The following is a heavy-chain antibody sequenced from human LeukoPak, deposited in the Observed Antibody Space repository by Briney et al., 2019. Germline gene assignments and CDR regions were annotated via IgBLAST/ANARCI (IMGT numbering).Heavy chain of an antibody. CDR2: IRYDGSKK. CDR1: GFTFSSYG. Sequence: GGSLRLSCAASGFTFSSYGMHWVRQAPGKGLEWVAFIRYDGSKKYYADSVKGRFTISRDNSKNTLYLQMNSLRAEDTAMYYCANGPHYNILTGFYKVRSHLDYWGQGTLVTVSS. J-gene: IGHJ4*02. D-gene: IGHD3-9*01. V-gene: IGHV3-30*02. CDR3: ANGPHYNILTGFYKVRSHLDY.